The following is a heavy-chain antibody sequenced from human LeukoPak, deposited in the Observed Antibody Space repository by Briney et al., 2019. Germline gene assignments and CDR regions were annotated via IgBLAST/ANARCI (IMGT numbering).Heavy chain of an antibody. J-gene: IGHJ5*02. D-gene: IGHD4-17*01. CDR3: ARDVHGDYGSGWFDP. CDR1: GGTFNNSA. CDR2: IMPLFGTA. V-gene: IGHV1-69*05. Sequence: SSVKVSCKTSGGTFNNSAISWVRPAPGQGLEWLGGIMPLFGTADYAQKFQGRVTITKDESTRTVYLELTSLTSDDTAVYYCARDVHGDYGSGWFDPWGQGTLVSVSS.